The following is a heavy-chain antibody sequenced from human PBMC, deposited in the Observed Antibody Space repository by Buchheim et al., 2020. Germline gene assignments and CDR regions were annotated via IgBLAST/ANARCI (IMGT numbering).Heavy chain of an antibody. Sequence: EVQLVESGGGLVKPGGSLRLSCAASGFTFTNAWMNWVRQAPGKGLEWVGRIRSKTDGGKTDYAAPVKGRFTISRDDSKNTLYLQMNSLKTEDTAVYYCTIMTIVRVIVVVPPTVDYWGQGTL. CDR3: TIMTIVRVIVVVPPTVDY. CDR2: IRSKTDGGKT. CDR1: GFTFTNAW. V-gene: IGHV3-15*07. J-gene: IGHJ4*02. D-gene: IGHD3-22*01.